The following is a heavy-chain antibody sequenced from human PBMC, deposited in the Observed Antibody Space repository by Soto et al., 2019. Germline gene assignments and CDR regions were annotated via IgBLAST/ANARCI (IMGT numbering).Heavy chain of an antibody. J-gene: IGHJ3*01. D-gene: IGHD3-10*01. CDR1: VFTSSG. CDR2: ISTHNGNT. CDR3: AREGILRLFDAYDL. Sequence: QDQLVQSGAEVKKPGASVKVSCKASVFTSSGISWVRQAPGQRLEWMGWISTHNGNTIYAQKFQGRVIMTMDTSTTTVYMEVRSLRPNDTAVYLCAREGILRLFDAYDLWGQGTMVTVSS. V-gene: IGHV1-18*04.